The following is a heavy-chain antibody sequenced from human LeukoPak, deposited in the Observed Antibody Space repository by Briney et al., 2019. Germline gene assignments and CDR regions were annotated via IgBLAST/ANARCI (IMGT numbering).Heavy chain of an antibody. Sequence: SETLSLTCTVSGGSISGSSYYWGWIRQPPGKGLEWIGYIYYSGSTNYNPSLKSRVTISVDTSKNQFSLKLSSVTAADTAVYYCASGARYFDLWGRGTLVTVSS. CDR2: IYYSGST. J-gene: IGHJ2*01. CDR1: GGSISGSSYY. D-gene: IGHD3-16*01. CDR3: ASGARYFDL. V-gene: IGHV4-61*05.